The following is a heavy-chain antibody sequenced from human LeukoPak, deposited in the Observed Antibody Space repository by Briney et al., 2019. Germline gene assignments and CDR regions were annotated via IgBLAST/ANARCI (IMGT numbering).Heavy chain of an antibody. D-gene: IGHD6-6*01. V-gene: IGHV1-46*01. Sequence: ASVKVSCKASGYTFTSYYMHWVRQAPGQGLEWMGITNPSGGSTSYAQKFQGRVTMTRDTSTSTVYMELSSLRSEDTAVYYRARERPTIAARSSNWFDPWGQGTLVTVSS. J-gene: IGHJ5*02. CDR2: TNPSGGST. CDR1: GYTFTSYY. CDR3: ARERPTIAARSSNWFDP.